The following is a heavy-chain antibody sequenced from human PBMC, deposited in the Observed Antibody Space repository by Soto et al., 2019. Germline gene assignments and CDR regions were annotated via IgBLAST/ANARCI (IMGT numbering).Heavy chain of an antibody. D-gene: IGHD5-12*01. V-gene: IGHV3-48*01. CDR2: ISSSSSTI. CDR1: GLTFSSYS. J-gene: IGHJ4*02. CDR3: ARSGGYDSLYYFDY. Sequence: PGGSLRLSCAASGLTFSSYSMNWVRQAPGKGLEWVSYISSSSSTIYYADSVKGRFTISSDNAKNSLYLQMNSLRAEDTAVYYCARSGGYDSLYYFDYWGQGTLVTVSS.